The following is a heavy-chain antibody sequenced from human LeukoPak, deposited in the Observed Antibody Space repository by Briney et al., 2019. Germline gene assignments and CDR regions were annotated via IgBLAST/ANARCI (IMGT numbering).Heavy chain of an antibody. CDR1: GLTFSSYA. Sequence: GGSLRLSCAASGLTFSSYAMSWVRQAPGKGLEWVSLISGRADNIYYADSVRGRFTISRDNSKNTLYLQMNSLRAEDTAVYYCAKRTCSSTSCPNWFDPWGQGTLVTVSS. CDR2: ISGRADNI. CDR3: AKRTCSSTSCPNWFDP. J-gene: IGHJ5*02. V-gene: IGHV3-23*01. D-gene: IGHD2-2*01.